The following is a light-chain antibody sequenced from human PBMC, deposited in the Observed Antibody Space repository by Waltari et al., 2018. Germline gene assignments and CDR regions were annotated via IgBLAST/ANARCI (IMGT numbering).Light chain of an antibody. V-gene: IGLV3-1*01. CDR3: QAWDSGTVV. J-gene: IGLJ2*01. CDR2: QDS. CDR1: TLGDTH. Sequence: FELTQPPSVSVSPGQTARITCSGDTLGDTHAPWYQQKPGQSPVLVIYQDSKRPSGIPERFSGSNSGNTATLTISGTQSMDEADYYCQAWDSGTVVFGGGTKLTVL.